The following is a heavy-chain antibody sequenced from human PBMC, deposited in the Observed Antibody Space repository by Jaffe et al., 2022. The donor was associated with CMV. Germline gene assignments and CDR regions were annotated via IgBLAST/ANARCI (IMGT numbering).Heavy chain of an antibody. CDR2: IYYSGST. J-gene: IGHJ4*02. CDR3: ARHRGAVETYSGAGDIVVVPAALDY. Sequence: QLQLQESGPGLVKPSETLSLTCTVSGGSISSSSYYWGWIRQPPGKGLEWIGSIYYSGSTYYNPSLKSRVTISVDTSKNQFSLKLSSVTAADTAVYYCARHRGAVETYSGAGDIVVVPAALDYWGQGTLVTVSS. CDR1: GGSISSSSYY. V-gene: IGHV4-39*01. D-gene: IGHD2-2*01.